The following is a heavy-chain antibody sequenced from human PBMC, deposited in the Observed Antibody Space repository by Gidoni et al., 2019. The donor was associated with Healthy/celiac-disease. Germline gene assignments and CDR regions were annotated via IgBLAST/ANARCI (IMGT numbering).Heavy chain of an antibody. CDR2: IWYDGSNK. Sequence: QVQLVESGGGVVQPGRSLRLSCAASGFTFSSYGMHWVRQAPGKGLEWVAVIWYDGSNKYYADSVKGRFTISRDNSKNTLYLQMNSLRAEDTAVYYCATTKNLPEGFDYWGQGTLVTVSS. CDR3: ATTKNLPEGFDY. V-gene: IGHV3-33*01. J-gene: IGHJ4*02. CDR1: GFTFSSYG. D-gene: IGHD4-4*01.